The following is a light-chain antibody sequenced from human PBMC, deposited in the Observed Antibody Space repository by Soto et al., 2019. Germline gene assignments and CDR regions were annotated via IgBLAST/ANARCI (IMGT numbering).Light chain of an antibody. CDR3: QHRADWPLP. CDR2: DVS. CDR1: QSVGRY. J-gene: IGKJ4*01. V-gene: IGKV3-11*01. Sequence: EVVLTHSPATLYLSPGERATLSCRASQSVGRYLAWYQKKAGQPPRLLIFDVSSRNTGIPARFSGSGSGTDFTLTISSLDPEDYAVYYCQHRADWPLPFGGGTKVDVK.